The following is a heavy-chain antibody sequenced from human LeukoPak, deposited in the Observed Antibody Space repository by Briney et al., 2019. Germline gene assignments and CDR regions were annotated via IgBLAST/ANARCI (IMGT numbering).Heavy chain of an antibody. J-gene: IGHJ6*02. D-gene: IGHD5-18*01. V-gene: IGHV3-33*08. Sequence: QTGRSLRLSCAASGFTFSSYAMHWVRQAPGKGLEWVAVIWYDGSNKYYADSVKGRFTISRDNSKNTLYLQMNSLRAEDTAVYYCAREPTGSYGSYYGMDVWGQGTTVTVSS. CDR2: IWYDGSNK. CDR3: AREPTGSYGSYYGMDV. CDR1: GFTFSSYA.